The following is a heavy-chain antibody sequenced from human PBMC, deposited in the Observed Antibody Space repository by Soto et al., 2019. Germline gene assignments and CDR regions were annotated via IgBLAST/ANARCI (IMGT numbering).Heavy chain of an antibody. J-gene: IGHJ6*02. Sequence: GGSLRLSCAASGFTFSNAWMSWVRQAPGKGLEWVGRIKSKTDGGTTDYAAPVKGRFTISRDDSKNTLYLQMNSLKTEDTAVYYCTTTENDYGDYSSRYYYYGMDVWGQGTTVTVS. V-gene: IGHV3-15*07. CDR2: IKSKTDGGTT. CDR1: GFTFSNAW. D-gene: IGHD4-17*01. CDR3: TTTENDYGDYSSRYYYYGMDV.